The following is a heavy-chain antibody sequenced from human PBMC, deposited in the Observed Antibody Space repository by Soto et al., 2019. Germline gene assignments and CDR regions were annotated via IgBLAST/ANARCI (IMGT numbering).Heavy chain of an antibody. Sequence: PGGSLRLSCAASVLTFSSYAMSWVRQTPGKGLEWVSTLSGSGDSTYYADSVKGRFTISRDNSKNTLYLQMNSLRAEDTAVYYCAKGVPGIAVAGTGYFQHWGQGTLVTVSS. CDR1: VLTFSSYA. J-gene: IGHJ1*01. CDR2: LSGSGDST. CDR3: AKGVPGIAVAGTGYFQH. D-gene: IGHD6-19*01. V-gene: IGHV3-23*01.